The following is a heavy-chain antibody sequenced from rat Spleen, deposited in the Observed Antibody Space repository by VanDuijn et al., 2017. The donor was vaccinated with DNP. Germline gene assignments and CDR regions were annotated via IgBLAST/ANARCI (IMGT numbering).Heavy chain of an antibody. J-gene: IGHJ2*01. Sequence: EVQLVESGGGLVQPGRSMKLSCVASGFTFNNYWMTWIRKAPGKGLEWVASITNTVGSTYYPDSVKGRFTISRDNAKSNLYLQMNSLSSEDTATYYCTRAVAAISRDWVQGVMVTVSS. CDR2: ITNTVGST. D-gene: IGHD1-2*01. V-gene: IGHV5-31*01. CDR1: GFTFNNYW. CDR3: TRAVAAISRD.